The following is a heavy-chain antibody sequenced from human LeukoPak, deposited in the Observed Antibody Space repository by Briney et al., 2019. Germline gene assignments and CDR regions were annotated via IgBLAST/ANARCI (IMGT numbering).Heavy chain of an antibody. V-gene: IGHV3-74*01. CDR1: GFTFSTFW. J-gene: IGHJ4*02. Sequence: GGSLSLSFAASGFTFSTFWMHWARQAPGKGLVWVSHINGDGSSKNYADSVKGRFTISRDNAKKTLYLQMTSLRAEDTAVYYCARPGSAPYFFWGQGTLVTVSS. CDR3: ARPGSAPYFF. CDR2: INGDGSSK. D-gene: IGHD1-14*01.